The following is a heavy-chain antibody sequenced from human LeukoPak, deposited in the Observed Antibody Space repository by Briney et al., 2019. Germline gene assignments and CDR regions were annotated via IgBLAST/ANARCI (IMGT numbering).Heavy chain of an antibody. D-gene: IGHD6-19*01. CDR2: ISSSSSYI. J-gene: IGHJ6*04. V-gene: IGHV3-21*01. Sequence: PGGSLRLSCAASGFTFCTYSMNWVRQAPGKGLEWVSSISSSSSYIYYADSVKGRFTISRDNAKNSLYLQMNSLRAEDTAVYYCARSGWYSDGMDVWGKGTTVTVSS. CDR1: GFTFCTYS. CDR3: ARSGWYSDGMDV.